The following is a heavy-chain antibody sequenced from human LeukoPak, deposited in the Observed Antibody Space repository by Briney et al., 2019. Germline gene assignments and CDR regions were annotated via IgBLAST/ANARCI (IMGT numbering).Heavy chain of an antibody. Sequence: GGSLRLSCAASGFTFSDYYMSWIRQAPGKGLEWVSYISSSGSTIYYADSVKGRFTISRDNSKNTLYLQMNSLRAEDTAVYYCAKDRGSAKSWYFDYWGQGTLVTVSS. V-gene: IGHV3-11*01. CDR1: GFTFSDYY. J-gene: IGHJ4*02. CDR3: AKDRGSAKSWYFDY. CDR2: ISSSGSTI. D-gene: IGHD3-10*01.